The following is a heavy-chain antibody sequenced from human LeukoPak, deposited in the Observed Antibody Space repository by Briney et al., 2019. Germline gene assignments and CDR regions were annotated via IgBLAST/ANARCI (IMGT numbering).Heavy chain of an antibody. CDR3: ARDLSGSYYYFDY. CDR1: GYSISSGYY. J-gene: IGHJ4*02. Sequence: PSETLSLTCTVPGYSISSGYYWGWIRQPPGKGLEWIGSIYHSGSTYYNPSLKSRVTISVDTSKNQFSLKLSSVTAADTAVYYCARDLSGSYYYFDYWGQGTLVTVSS. CDR2: IYHSGST. D-gene: IGHD1-26*01. V-gene: IGHV4-38-2*02.